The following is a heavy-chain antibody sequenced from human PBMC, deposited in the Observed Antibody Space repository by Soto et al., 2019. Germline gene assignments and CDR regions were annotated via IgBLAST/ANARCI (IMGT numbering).Heavy chain of an antibody. V-gene: IGHV1-69*01. J-gene: IGHJ3*02. CDR3: AREGPDYGDYAAFDI. CDR2: IIPIFGKA. D-gene: IGHD4-17*01. CDR1: GGTFSSYA. Sequence: QVQLVQSGAEVKKPGSSVKVSCKASGGTFSSYAISWVRQAPGQGLEWMGGIIPIFGKANYAQKFQGRVTITAAESTSTAYMEMRNLRSEETAVYYCAREGPDYGDYAAFDIWGQGTMVTVSS.